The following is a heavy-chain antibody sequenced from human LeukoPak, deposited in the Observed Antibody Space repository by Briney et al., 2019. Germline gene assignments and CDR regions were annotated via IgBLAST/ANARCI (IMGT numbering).Heavy chain of an antibody. V-gene: IGHV3-9*01. Sequence: GRSLRLSCAASGFTFDDYAMHWVRQAPGKGLEWVSGISWNSGSIGYADSVKSRFTISRDNAKNSLYLQMNSLRAEDTALYYCAKDMGEKSSSWFIYYYYGMDVWGQGTTVTVSS. CDR3: AKDMGEKSSSWFIYYYYGMDV. CDR2: ISWNSGSI. CDR1: GFTFDDYA. D-gene: IGHD6-13*01. J-gene: IGHJ6*02.